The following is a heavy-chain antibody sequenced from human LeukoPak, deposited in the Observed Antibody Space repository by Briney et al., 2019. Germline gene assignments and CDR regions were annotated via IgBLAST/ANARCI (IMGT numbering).Heavy chain of an antibody. CDR2: ISYDGSNK. D-gene: IGHD3-16*01. V-gene: IGHV3-30*18. J-gene: IGHJ4*02. CDR3: AKDPYYDYVWPAYYFDY. CDR1: GFTFSSYG. Sequence: SGGSLKLSCAASGFTFSSYGMHWVRQAPGKGLEWVAVISYDGSNKYYADSVKGRFTISRDNSKNTLYLQMNSLRAEDTAVYYCAKDPYYDYVWPAYYFDYWGQGTLVTVSS.